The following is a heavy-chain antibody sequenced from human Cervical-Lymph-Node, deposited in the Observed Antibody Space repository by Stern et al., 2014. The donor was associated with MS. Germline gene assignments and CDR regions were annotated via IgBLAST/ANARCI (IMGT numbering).Heavy chain of an antibody. CDR1: GYTFTSYP. V-gene: IGHV1-3*04. CDR2: INTGNGNT. D-gene: IGHD2-15*01. Sequence: QVQLVQSGAEVKKSGASVKVSCKASGYTFTSYPMYWVRQAPGQSVEWLGWINTGNGNTKYSMKFQARLTIVRETSATTTYMSLKNLRSEDTVVYYCARDRAGYCSGGSCNEGWFDPWGQGTLVTVSS. CDR3: ARDRAGYCSGGSCNEGWFDP. J-gene: IGHJ5*02.